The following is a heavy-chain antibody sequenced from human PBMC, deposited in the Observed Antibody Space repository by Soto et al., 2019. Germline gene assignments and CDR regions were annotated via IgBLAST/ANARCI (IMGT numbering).Heavy chain of an antibody. D-gene: IGHD1-26*01. CDR3: AREGGIVGATTVDY. CDR1: GGSISSGDYY. V-gene: IGHV4-30-4*01. CDR2: IYYSGST. J-gene: IGHJ4*02. Sequence: QVQLQESGPGLVKPSQTLSLTCTVSGGSISSGDYYWSWIRQPPGKGLEWIGYIYYSGSTYYNPAITSRVTLSVDTSKNVFCLKLRSVTAADTAVYYCAREGGIVGATTVDYWGQGTLVTVSS.